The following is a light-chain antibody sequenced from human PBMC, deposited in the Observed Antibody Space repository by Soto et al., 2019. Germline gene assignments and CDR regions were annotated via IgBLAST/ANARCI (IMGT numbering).Light chain of an antibody. CDR2: GAS. J-gene: IGKJ5*01. V-gene: IGKV3-20*01. Sequence: IVMTQSPATLSVSPWERATLSCRASQSVSSNLAWYQQKPGQAPRLLIYGASSRATGIPDRFSGSGSGTDFTLTISRLEPEDFAVYYCQQYGSSPATTFGQGTRLEIK. CDR3: QQYGSSPATT. CDR1: QSVSSN.